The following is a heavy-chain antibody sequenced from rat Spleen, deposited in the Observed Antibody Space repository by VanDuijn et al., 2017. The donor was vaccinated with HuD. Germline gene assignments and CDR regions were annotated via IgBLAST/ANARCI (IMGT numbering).Heavy chain of an antibody. J-gene: IGHJ4*01. CDR3: ASLMYTPDYLGVMDV. D-gene: IGHD1-6*01. CDR1: GFTFSDYY. Sequence: EVQLVESGGGLVQPGRSLKLSCGASGFTFSDYYMAWVRQTPTKGLEWVATISYDGSTTYYRDSVKGRFTISRDNAESTLYLQMDSLRSEAPATYYCASLMYTPDYLGVMDVWGQGASVTVSS. CDR2: ISYDGSTT. V-gene: IGHV5-29*01.